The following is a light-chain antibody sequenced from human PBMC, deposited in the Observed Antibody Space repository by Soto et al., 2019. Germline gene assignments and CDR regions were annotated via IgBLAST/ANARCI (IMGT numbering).Light chain of an antibody. Sequence: EIVSTQSPATLSLSPGERATLSCRASQSVSSYLAWYQQKPGQAPRLLIYDASNRATGIPARFSGSGSGTDFTLTISSLEPEDFAVYYCQQRSNWPRITFGGGTKVDIK. CDR2: DAS. J-gene: IGKJ4*01. CDR3: QQRSNWPRIT. V-gene: IGKV3-11*01. CDR1: QSVSSY.